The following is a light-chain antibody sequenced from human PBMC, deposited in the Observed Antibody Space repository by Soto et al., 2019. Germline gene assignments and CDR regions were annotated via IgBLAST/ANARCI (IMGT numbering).Light chain of an antibody. J-gene: IGKJ2*01. CDR1: QAISNY. V-gene: IGKV1-27*01. CDR3: QRYDSAPYT. Sequence: DIQMTQSPSSLSTSVGDRVTITCRASQAISNYLAWYQRKPGNVPKLLIYAASTLQSGVPSRFSGSGSGTDFTLNISSLQPEDVATYYCQRYDSAPYTFGQGTKLEIK. CDR2: AAS.